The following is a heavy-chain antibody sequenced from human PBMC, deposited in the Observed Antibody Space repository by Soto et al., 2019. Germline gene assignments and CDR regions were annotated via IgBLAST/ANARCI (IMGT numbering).Heavy chain of an antibody. D-gene: IGHD3-10*01. CDR1: GGSVSSSNYY. CDR3: ARDAGAWYYYYYMDV. J-gene: IGHJ6*03. V-gene: IGHV4-61*01. CDR2: IYHSGST. Sequence: SETLSLTCTVPGGSVSSSNYYWIWGRRTPRKGLEWIGYIYHSGSTNYHPSLKSRVTLSVDKSKNQFSLKLSSVTAADTAVYYCARDAGAWYYYYYMDVWGKGTTVTVSS.